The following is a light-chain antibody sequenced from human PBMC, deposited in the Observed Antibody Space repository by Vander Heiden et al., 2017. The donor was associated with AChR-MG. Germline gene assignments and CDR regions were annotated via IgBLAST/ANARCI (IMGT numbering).Light chain of an antibody. V-gene: IGLV3-1*01. Sequence: YELTPPPSVPVAPGQTASITCAGERWGDKHACWYQQRPGQSPVMVIYQDTKRPAGIPERFSGSNSGNTATLTISGTQAMDEADYYCQAWDSSTSVFGGGTKLTVL. CDR2: QDT. CDR3: QAWDSSTSV. J-gene: IGLJ3*02. CDR1: RWGDKH.